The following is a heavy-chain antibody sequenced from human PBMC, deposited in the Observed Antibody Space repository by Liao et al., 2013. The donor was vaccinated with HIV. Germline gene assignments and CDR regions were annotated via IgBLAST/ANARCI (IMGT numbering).Heavy chain of an antibody. D-gene: IGHD5-24*01. CDR3: ARGRRRWLKYYFDY. CDR2: IYYSGST. Sequence: QLQLQESGPGLVKPSETLSLTCTVSGGSISSGSYYWSWIRQPPGKGLEWIGYIYYSGSTNYNPSLKSRVTISVDTSKNQFSLKLSSVTAADTAVYYCARGRRRWLKYYFDYWGQGTLVTVSS. V-gene: IGHV4-61*01. CDR1: GGSISSGSYY. J-gene: IGHJ4*02.